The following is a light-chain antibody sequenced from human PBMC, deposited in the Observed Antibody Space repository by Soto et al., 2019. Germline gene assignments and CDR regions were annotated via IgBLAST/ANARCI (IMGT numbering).Light chain of an antibody. CDR3: ATRDDSLGGWV. Sequence: QSVLTQPPSASGTPGQRVTISCSGSSSNVESNTVNWYQQLPGMAPKLFIFSNKQRPSWASDRISGSKSGTSASLAISGLQSEDEADYYCATRDDSLGGWVFGGG. V-gene: IGLV1-44*01. J-gene: IGLJ3*02. CDR1: SSNVESNT. CDR2: SNK.